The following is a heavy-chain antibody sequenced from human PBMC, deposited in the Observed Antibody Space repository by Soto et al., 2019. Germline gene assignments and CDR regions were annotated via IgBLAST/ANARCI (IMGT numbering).Heavy chain of an antibody. V-gene: IGHV4-59*08. J-gene: IGHJ4*02. Sequence: TLSLTCAVSGGSISSSNWWSWIRQPPGKGLEWIGYIYYSGSTNYNPSLKSRVTISVDTSKNQLSLKLSSVTAADTAVYYCARRYGYYFDYWGQGTLVTVSS. CDR2: IYYSGST. CDR1: GGSISSSNW. D-gene: IGHD4-17*01. CDR3: ARRYGYYFDY.